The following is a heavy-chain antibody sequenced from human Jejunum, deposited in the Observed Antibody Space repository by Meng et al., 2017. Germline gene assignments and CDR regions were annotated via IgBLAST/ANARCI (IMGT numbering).Heavy chain of an antibody. CDR3: ARRDPRRRSPFDY. V-gene: IGHV3-48*03. Sequence: GESLKLSCAASEFTFSSYEMNWVRQAPGKGLEWVAYISSYGSNIEYADSVKGRFTVSRDNAKNSLSLQMSSLRAEDTGVYYCARRDPRRRSPFDYWGQGTLVTVSS. J-gene: IGHJ4*02. CDR1: EFTFSSYE. D-gene: IGHD4-17*01. CDR2: ISSYGSNI.